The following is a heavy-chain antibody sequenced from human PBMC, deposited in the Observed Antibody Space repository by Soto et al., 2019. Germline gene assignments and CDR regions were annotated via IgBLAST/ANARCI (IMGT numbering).Heavy chain of an antibody. J-gene: IGHJ3*02. CDR2: IYYSGST. CDR3: ARLVAVAGTPGAFDI. V-gene: IGHV4-39*01. Sequence: QLQLQESGPGLVKPSETLSLTCTVSGGSISSSSYYWGWIRQPPGKGLEWIGGIYYSGSTYYNPSLKSRVTISVDTSKYQFSRKLSSVTAADTAVYYCARLVAVAGTPGAFDIWGQGTMVTVSS. CDR1: GGSISSSSYY. D-gene: IGHD6-19*01.